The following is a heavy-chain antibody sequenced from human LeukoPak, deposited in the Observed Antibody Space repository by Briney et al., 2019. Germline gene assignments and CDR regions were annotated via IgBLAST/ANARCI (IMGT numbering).Heavy chain of an antibody. J-gene: IGHJ4*02. D-gene: IGHD1-26*01. CDR1: GFTFSSYG. CDR3: ARLRGLYSDTNRYQTALDC. CDR2: ISGSGGST. Sequence: GGSLRLSCAASGFTFSSYGMSWVRQAPGKGLEWVSAISGSGGSTYYADSVKGRFTISRDSAKNSLYVQMNSLRAEDTAVYYCARLRGLYSDTNRYQTALDCWGQGTLVTVSS. V-gene: IGHV3-23*01.